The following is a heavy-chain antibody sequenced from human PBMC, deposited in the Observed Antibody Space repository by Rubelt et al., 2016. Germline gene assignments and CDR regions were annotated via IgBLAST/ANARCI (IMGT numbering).Heavy chain of an antibody. CDR3: ARATNWNYAFDI. CDR2: INPSGGST. V-gene: IGHV1-46*01. CDR1: GYTFTSYY. D-gene: IGHD1-7*01. J-gene: IGHJ3*02. Sequence: QVQLVQSGAEVKKPGASVKVSCKASGYTFTSYYMHWVRQAPGQGLEGMGIINPSGGSTSYAQKFQGRVTMTTDTSTSTAYMELTSLRSDDTAVYSCARATNWNYAFDIWGQGTMVTVSS.